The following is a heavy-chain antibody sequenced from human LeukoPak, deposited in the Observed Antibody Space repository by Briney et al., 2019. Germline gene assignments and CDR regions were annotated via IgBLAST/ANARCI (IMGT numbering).Heavy chain of an antibody. CDR2: ISYDGSNK. CDR1: GFIFSSYG. D-gene: IGHD3-10*01. V-gene: IGHV3-30*18. CDR3: AKSTLLWFGELLDDY. J-gene: IGHJ4*02. Sequence: GGSLRLSCAASGFIFSSYGMHWVRQAPGKGLEWVAVISYDGSNKYYADSVKGRFTISRDNSKNTLYLQMNSLRAEDTAVYYCAKSTLLWFGELLDDYWGQGTLVTVSS.